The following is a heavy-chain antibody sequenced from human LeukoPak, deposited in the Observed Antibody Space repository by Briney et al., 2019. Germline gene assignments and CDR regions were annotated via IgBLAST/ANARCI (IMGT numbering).Heavy chain of an antibody. D-gene: IGHD4-17*01. Sequence: GGSLRLSCVASGFTFSDYYMTWMRQAPGKGLEWISYISSSSSHINYADSVKGRFTISRDNAKNSLYLQMNSLRAEDTAVYYCARVVHDYGDYDYYYYMDVWGKGTTVTVSS. J-gene: IGHJ6*03. V-gene: IGHV3-11*06. CDR1: GFTFSDYY. CDR2: ISSSSSHI. CDR3: ARVVHDYGDYDYYYYMDV.